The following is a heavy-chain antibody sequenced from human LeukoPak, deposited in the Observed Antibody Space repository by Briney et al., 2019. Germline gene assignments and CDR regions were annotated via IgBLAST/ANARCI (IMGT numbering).Heavy chain of an antibody. D-gene: IGHD6-19*01. Sequence: GGSLRLSCATSGFTLSDYYMNWVRQAPGKGLEWVGRIKSKTDGGTTDYAAPVKGRFTISRDDSKNTLYLQMNSLKTEDTAVYYCTTESQWLVGRAYYFDYWGQGTLVTVSS. CDR1: GFTLSDYY. V-gene: IGHV3-15*01. CDR2: IKSKTDGGTT. CDR3: TTESQWLVGRAYYFDY. J-gene: IGHJ4*02.